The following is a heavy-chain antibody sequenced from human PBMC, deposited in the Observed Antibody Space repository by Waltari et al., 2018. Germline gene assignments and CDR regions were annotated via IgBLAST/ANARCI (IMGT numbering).Heavy chain of an antibody. CDR3: AGGSSIAVAGTVYFDY. V-gene: IGHV4-34*01. CDR1: GGSFSGYY. D-gene: IGHD6-19*01. Sequence: QVQLQQWGAGLLKPSETPSLTCAVYGGSFSGYYWSWIRQPPGKGLEWIGEINHSGSTNYNPALKSRVTISVDTSKNQFSLKLSSVTAADTAVYYCAGGSSIAVAGTVYFDYWGQGTLVTVSS. J-gene: IGHJ4*02. CDR2: INHSGST.